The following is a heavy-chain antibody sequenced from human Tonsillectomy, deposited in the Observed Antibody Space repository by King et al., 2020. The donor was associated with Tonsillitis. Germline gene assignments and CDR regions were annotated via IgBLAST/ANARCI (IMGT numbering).Heavy chain of an antibody. CDR1: GGSFSGYY. CDR3: ARGEFSRALDY. V-gene: IGHV4-34*01. CDR2: MNRSGGT. D-gene: IGHD2-2*01. Sequence: VQLQQWGAGLLKPSETLSLTCAVYGGSFSGYYWSWIRQPPGQGLEWIGEMNRSGGTNYNPSLKSLVTISVDTPQNQFSLHLTSVTAADTALYYCARGEFSRALDYWGQGTLVTVSS. J-gene: IGHJ4*02.